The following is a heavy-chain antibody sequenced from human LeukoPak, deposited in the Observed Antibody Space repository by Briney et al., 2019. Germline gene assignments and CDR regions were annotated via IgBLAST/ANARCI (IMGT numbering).Heavy chain of an antibody. V-gene: IGHV4-38-2*01. D-gene: IGHD3-3*01. CDR1: GYSISSGYY. Sequence: SETLSLTCAVSGYSISSGYYWGWIRQPPGKGLEWIGSIYHSGSTYYNPSLKSRVTISVDTSKNQFSLKLSSVTAADTAVYYCARLTTKPYYDFWSGYPDYRGQGTLVTVSS. CDR2: IYHSGST. J-gene: IGHJ4*02. CDR3: ARLTTKPYYDFWSGYPDY.